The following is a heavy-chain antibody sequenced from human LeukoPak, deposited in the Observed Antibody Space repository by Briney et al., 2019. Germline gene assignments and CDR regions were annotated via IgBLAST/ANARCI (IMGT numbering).Heavy chain of an antibody. CDR1: GFTFNNYW. Sequence: PGGSLRLSCAASGFTFNNYWMSWVRQAPGKGLEWVANIKQDGIEKYYVDSVKGRFTISRDNAKNSLYLQMNSLRAEDTAIYYYTRVPYGDYWSSDYWGQGTLVTVSS. D-gene: IGHD4-17*01. J-gene: IGHJ4*02. V-gene: IGHV3-7*01. CDR2: IKQDGIEK. CDR3: TRVPYGDYWSSDY.